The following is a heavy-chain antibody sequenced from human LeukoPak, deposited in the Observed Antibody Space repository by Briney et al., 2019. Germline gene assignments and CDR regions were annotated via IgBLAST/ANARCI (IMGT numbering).Heavy chain of an antibody. CDR1: GYTFTSYG. CDR3: ARDTAMVGDAFDI. CDR2: ISAYNGNT. V-gene: IGHV1-18*01. J-gene: IGHJ3*02. Sequence: GASVKVPCKASGYTFTSYGISWVRQAPGQGLEWMGWISAYNGNTNYAQKLQGRVTMTTDTSTSTAYMELRSPRSDDTAVYYCARDTAMVGDAFDIWGQGTMVTVSS. D-gene: IGHD5-18*01.